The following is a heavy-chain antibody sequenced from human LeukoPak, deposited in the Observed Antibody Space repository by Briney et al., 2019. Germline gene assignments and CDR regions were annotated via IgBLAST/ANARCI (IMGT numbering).Heavy chain of an antibody. CDR3: ARDGSKGYYFDY. Sequence: PGGSLRLSCAASGFTFSSYEMNWVRQAPGKGLEWVSYISSSGSTTYYADSVKGRFTISRDNAKNSLYLQMNSLRAEGTAVYYCARDGSKGYYFDYWGQGTLVTVSS. V-gene: IGHV3-48*03. D-gene: IGHD5-24*01. CDR2: ISSSGSTT. CDR1: GFTFSSYE. J-gene: IGHJ4*02.